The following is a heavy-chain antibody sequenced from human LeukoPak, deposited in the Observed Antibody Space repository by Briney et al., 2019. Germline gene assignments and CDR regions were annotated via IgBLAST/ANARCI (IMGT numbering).Heavy chain of an antibody. CDR3: AKDNRRYYTSGPNPDSLH. CDR2: ISWNSGSI. Sequence: GGSLRLSCAGSGFIFNNYAMHWVRQPPGKGLEWVSGISWNSGSIDYADSVKGRFTISRDNAKNSLYLQMNSLRVEDTAFYYCAKDNRRYYTSGPNPDSLHWGQGALVTVSS. D-gene: IGHD6-19*01. V-gene: IGHV3-9*01. J-gene: IGHJ4*02. CDR1: GFIFNNYA.